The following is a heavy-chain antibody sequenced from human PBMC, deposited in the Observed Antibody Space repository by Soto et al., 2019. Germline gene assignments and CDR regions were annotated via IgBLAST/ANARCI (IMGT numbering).Heavy chain of an antibody. J-gene: IGHJ3*02. CDR3: AREVAADGTFREDVFDI. V-gene: IGHV1-69*12. D-gene: IGHD6-13*01. CDR1: GGTFSNHA. Sequence: QVHLVQSGAEVKKPGSSVKVSCKASGGTFSNHAINWVRQAPGQGLEWMGRIIPIFGTTNYAQKFQGRVTCTADEPTVTAYMELSSLKHDDTAIYYCAREVAADGTFREDVFDIWGQGTLVTVSS. CDR2: IIPIFGTT.